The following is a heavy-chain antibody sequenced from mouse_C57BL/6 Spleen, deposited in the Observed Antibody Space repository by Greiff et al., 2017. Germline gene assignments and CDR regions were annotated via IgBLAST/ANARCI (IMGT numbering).Heavy chain of an antibody. CDR2: ISDGGSYT. D-gene: IGHD2-12*01. V-gene: IGHV5-4*01. CDR1: GFTFSSYA. Sequence: EVKLVESGGGLVKPGGSLKLSCAASGFTFSSYAMSWVRQTPEKRLEWVATISDGGSYTYYPDNVKGRFTISRDNAKNNLYLQMSHLKSEDTAMYYCARDRYSPYAMDTGVKEPQSPSPQ. CDR3: ARDRYSPYAMDT. J-gene: IGHJ4*01.